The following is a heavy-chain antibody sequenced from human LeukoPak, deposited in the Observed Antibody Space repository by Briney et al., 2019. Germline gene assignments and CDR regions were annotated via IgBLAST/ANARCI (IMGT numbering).Heavy chain of an antibody. CDR1: GGSFSGYY. CDR3: ARDRNYYGSGSYPRAGYFQH. Sequence: SETLSLTCAVYGGSFSGYYWSWSRQPPGKGLEWIGEINHSVSTNYNPSLKSRVTISVDTSKNQFSLKLSSVTAADTAVYYCARDRNYYGSGSYPRAGYFQHWGQGTLVTVSS. V-gene: IGHV4-34*01. J-gene: IGHJ1*01. CDR2: INHSVST. D-gene: IGHD3-10*01.